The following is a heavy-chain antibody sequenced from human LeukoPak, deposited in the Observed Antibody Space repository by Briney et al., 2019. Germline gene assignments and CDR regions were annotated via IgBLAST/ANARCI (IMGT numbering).Heavy chain of an antibody. J-gene: IGHJ4*02. V-gene: IGHV3-15*01. CDR3: TTFQSVAAIATLFDY. Sequence: GGSLRLSCAASGFTFSNAWMSWVRQAPGKGLEWVGRIKSKTDGGTTDYAAPVKGRFTISRDDSKNTLYLQMNSLKTEDTAVYYCTTFQSVAAIATLFDYWGQGTLVTVSS. CDR2: IKSKTDGGTT. D-gene: IGHD2-15*01. CDR1: GFTFSNAW.